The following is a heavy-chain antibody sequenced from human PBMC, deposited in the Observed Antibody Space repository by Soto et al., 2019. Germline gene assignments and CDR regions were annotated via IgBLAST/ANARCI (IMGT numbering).Heavy chain of an antibody. V-gene: IGHV3-30*18. J-gene: IGHJ4*02. CDR1: GFTFRSYG. CDR3: AKKVNSGSGSQFFDY. Sequence: LRLSCVASGFTFRSYGMHWVRQASGKGLEWVAVISFDDTTYYADSVRGRFTISRDNSKNTLFLQMNSLRAEDTAIYYCAKKVNSGSGSQFFDYWGQGTLVTVSS. D-gene: IGHD3-10*01. CDR2: ISFDDTT.